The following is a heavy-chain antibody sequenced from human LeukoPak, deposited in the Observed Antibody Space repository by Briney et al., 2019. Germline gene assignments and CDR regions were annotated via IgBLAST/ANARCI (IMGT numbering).Heavy chain of an antibody. Sequence: PGGSLRLSCAASGFTFSSYGMHWVRQAPGKGLEWVAFIRYDGSNKYYADSVKGRFTISRDNSKNTLYLQMNSLRAEDTAVYYCAKDPGSSSAYYFDYWGQGTLVTVSS. CDR3: AKDPGSSSAYYFDY. CDR1: GFTFSSYG. D-gene: IGHD6-6*01. J-gene: IGHJ4*02. CDR2: IRYDGSNK. V-gene: IGHV3-30*02.